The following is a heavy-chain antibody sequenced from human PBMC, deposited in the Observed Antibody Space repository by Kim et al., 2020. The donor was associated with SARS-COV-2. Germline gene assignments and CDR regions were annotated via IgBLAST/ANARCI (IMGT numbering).Heavy chain of an antibody. CDR3: ARDSPPKSGYYYMDV. V-gene: IGHV4-34*01. D-gene: IGHD2-21*01. CDR1: GGSFSGYY. Sequence: SETLSLTCAVYGGSFSGYYWSWIRQPPGKGLEWIGEINHSGSTNYNPSLKSRVTISVDTSKNQFSLKLSSVTAADTAVYYCARDSPPKSGYYYMDVWGKGTTVTVSS. J-gene: IGHJ6*03. CDR2: INHSGST.